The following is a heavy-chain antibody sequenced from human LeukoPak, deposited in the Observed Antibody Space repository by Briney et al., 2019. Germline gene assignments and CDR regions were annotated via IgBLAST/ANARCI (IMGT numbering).Heavy chain of an antibody. CDR3: AADYRNYYGSGSYLPDWFDP. Sequence: GTSVKVPCKASGFTFTSSAMQWVRQARGQRLEWIGWIVVGSGNTNYAQKFQERVTISRDMSTSTAYMELSSLRSEDTAVYYCAADYRNYYGSGSYLPDWFDPWGQGTLVTVSS. J-gene: IGHJ5*02. CDR1: GFTFTSSA. V-gene: IGHV1-58*02. CDR2: IVVGSGNT. D-gene: IGHD3-10*01.